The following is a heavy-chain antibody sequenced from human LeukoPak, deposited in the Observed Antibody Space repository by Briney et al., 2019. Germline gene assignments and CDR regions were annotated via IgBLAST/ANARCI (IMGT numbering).Heavy chain of an antibody. J-gene: IGHJ4*02. Sequence: GGSLRLSCAASGFTFSNAWMTWVRQAPGKGLEWVGRIKTKKDGGTTDYAAPVKGRFTISRVDSKNTLYLQMSSLRTEDTAVYYCTSTLGYWGQGTLVTVSS. CDR3: TSTLGY. CDR2: IKTKKDGGTT. D-gene: IGHD7-27*01. CDR1: GFTFSNAW. V-gene: IGHV3-15*01.